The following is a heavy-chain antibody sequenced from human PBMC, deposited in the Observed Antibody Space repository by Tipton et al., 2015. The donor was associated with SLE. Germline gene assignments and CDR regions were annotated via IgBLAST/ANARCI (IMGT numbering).Heavy chain of an antibody. D-gene: IGHD6-19*01. CDR2: IYSGGST. CDR1: GFTVSSNY. Sequence: SLRLSCAASGFTVSSNYMSWVRQAPGKGLEWVSVIYSGGSTYYADSVKGRFTISRDNSKNTLYLQMNSLRAEDTAVYYCARDRGSGWFDFDCWGQGTLVTVSS. CDR3: ARDRGSGWFDFDC. J-gene: IGHJ4*02. V-gene: IGHV3-53*05.